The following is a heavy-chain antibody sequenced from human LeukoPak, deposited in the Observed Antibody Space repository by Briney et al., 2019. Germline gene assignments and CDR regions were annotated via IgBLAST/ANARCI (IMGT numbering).Heavy chain of an antibody. CDR2: IYYSGST. V-gene: IGHV4-39*07. CDR1: GGSISSSSYY. D-gene: IGHD1-14*01. Sequence: ASQTLSLTCTVSGGSISSSSYYWGWIRQPPGKGLEWIGSIYYSGSTYYNPSLKSRVTISVDTSKNQFSLKLSSVTAADTAVYYCARARYYYYYYMDVWGKGTTVTVSS. CDR3: ARARYYYYYYMDV. J-gene: IGHJ6*03.